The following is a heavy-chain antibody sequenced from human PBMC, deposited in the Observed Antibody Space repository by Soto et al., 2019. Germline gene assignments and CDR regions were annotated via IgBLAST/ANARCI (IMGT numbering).Heavy chain of an antibody. J-gene: IGHJ5*02. CDR1: GGTFSSYA. CDR2: IIPIFGTA. CDR3: ARDLFQGYNWFDP. Sequence: GASVKVSCKASGGTFSSYAISWVRQAPGQGLEWMGGIIPIFGTANYAQKFQGRVTITADESTSTAYMELSSLRSEDTAVYYCARDLFQGYNWFDPWGQGTLVTVSS. V-gene: IGHV1-69*13.